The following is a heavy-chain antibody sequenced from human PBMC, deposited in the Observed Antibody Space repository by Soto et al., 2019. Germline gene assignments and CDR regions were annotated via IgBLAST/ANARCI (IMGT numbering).Heavy chain of an antibody. D-gene: IGHD3-22*01. Sequence: GGSLRLSCAASGFTFSSYAMSWVRQAPGKGLEWVSAISGSGGSTYYEDSVKGRFTNSRDNSKNTLYLQMNSLRAEGTAVYYCAKGGGKITRIVVVVHYGMDVWGQGTTVTVSS. V-gene: IGHV3-23*01. CDR1: GFTFSSYA. CDR2: ISGSGGST. CDR3: AKGGGKITRIVVVVHYGMDV. J-gene: IGHJ6*02.